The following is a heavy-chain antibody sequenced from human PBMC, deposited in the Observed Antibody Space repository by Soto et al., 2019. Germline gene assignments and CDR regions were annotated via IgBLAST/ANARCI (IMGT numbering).Heavy chain of an antibody. J-gene: IGHJ4*02. CDR2: ISRDGTNK. CDR1: GFTFSRYA. Sequence: GSLRRSCAASGFTFSRYAIHWVRQAPGKGLEWVAVISRDGTNKYYVDSVKGRFTISRDNSRNTLYLQMDSLRHEDAAVYYCARSRSGAVADSFDFWGQGTLVTVSS. D-gene: IGHD3-10*01. V-gene: IGHV3-30*04. CDR3: ARSRSGAVADSFDF.